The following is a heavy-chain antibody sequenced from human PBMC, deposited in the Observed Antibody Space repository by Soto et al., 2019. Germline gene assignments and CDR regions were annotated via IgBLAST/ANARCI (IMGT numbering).Heavy chain of an antibody. CDR3: ARDRDNSDWYLRGDFQH. D-gene: IGHD6-19*01. J-gene: IGHJ1*01. CDR1: GFTFSSYW. CDR2: IDSVGSST. Sequence: GGSLRLSCAASGFTFSSYWMHWVRQAPGKGLVWVSRIDSVGSSTSYADSVKGRFTISRDNAKNTLYLQMNSLRAEDTAMYYCARDRDNSDWYLRGDFQHWGQGTLVTVSS. V-gene: IGHV3-74*01.